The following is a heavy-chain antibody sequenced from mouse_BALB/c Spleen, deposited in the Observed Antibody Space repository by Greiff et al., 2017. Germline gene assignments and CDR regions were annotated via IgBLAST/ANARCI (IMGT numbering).Heavy chain of an antibody. CDR1: GYTFTSYN. D-gene: IGHD2-4*01. CDR2: IYPGNGDT. CDR3: ARDMITTPYYAMDY. Sequence: LQQPGAELVKPGASVKMSCKASGYTFTSYNMHWVKQTPGQGLEWIGAIYPGNGDTSYNQKFKGKATLTADKSSSTAYMQLSSLTSEDSEVYYCARDMITTPYYAMDYWGQGTSVTVSS. V-gene: IGHV1-12*01. J-gene: IGHJ4*01.